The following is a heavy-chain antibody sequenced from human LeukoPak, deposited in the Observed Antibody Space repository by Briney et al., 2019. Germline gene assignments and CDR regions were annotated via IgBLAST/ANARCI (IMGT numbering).Heavy chain of an antibody. J-gene: IGHJ5*02. CDR2: ISYDGSNK. Sequence: GGSLRLSCAASGFTFNSYAMHWVRQAPGKGLEWVAVISYDGSNKYYADSVKGRFTISRDNSKNTLYLLMNSLRPEDTAVYYCARCRAYSYGLCGTNWFDPWGQGTLVTVSS. V-gene: IGHV3-30*04. D-gene: IGHD5-18*01. CDR1: GFTFNSYA. CDR3: ARCRAYSYGLCGTNWFDP.